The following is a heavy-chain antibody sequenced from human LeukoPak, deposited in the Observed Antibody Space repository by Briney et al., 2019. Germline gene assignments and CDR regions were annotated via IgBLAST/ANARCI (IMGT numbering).Heavy chain of an antibody. CDR2: INHSGST. D-gene: IGHD4-11*01. Sequence: PSETLSLTCAVYGGSFSGYYWSWIRQPPGKGLEWIGEINHSGSTNYNPSLKSRVTISVDTSKNQFSLKLSSVTAADTAVYYCASGYSWNYWGQGTLVTVSS. J-gene: IGHJ4*02. CDR3: ASGYSWNY. V-gene: IGHV4-34*01. CDR1: GGSFSGYY.